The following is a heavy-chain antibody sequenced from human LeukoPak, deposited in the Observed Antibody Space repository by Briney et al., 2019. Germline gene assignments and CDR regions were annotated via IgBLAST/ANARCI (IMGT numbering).Heavy chain of an antibody. Sequence: SETLSLTCTVSGGSISSYYWSWIRQPPGKGLEWIGYIYYSGSTNYNPSLKSRVTISVDTSKNQFSLKLSSVTAADTAVYYCARPADMVRGVSDAFDIWGQGTMVTVSS. J-gene: IGHJ3*02. V-gene: IGHV4-59*08. D-gene: IGHD3-10*01. CDR2: IYYSGST. CDR3: ARPADMVRGVSDAFDI. CDR1: GGSISSYY.